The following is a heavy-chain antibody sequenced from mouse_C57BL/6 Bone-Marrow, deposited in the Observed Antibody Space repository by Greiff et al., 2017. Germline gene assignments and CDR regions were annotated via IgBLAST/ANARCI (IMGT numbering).Heavy chain of an antibody. J-gene: IGHJ1*03. D-gene: IGHD1-1*01. Sequence: QVQLKQSGAELAKPGASVKLSCKASGYTFTSYWMHWVKQRPGQGLEWIGYINPSSGYTKYNQKFKDKATLTADKSSSTAYMQLSSLTYEDSAVYYGARWNYGSSYPNWYFDVWGTGTTVTVSS. CDR2: INPSSGYT. CDR1: GYTFTSYW. V-gene: IGHV1-7*01. CDR3: ARWNYGSSYPNWYFDV.